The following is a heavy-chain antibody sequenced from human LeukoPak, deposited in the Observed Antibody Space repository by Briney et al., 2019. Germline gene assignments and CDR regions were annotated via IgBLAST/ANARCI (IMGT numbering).Heavy chain of an antibody. J-gene: IGHJ4*02. CDR2: IRSDVSTA. Sequence: GGSLRLSYAAPGITSTNYGMHRVRRAPGKRLEWVTFIRSDVSTAYYADSVKAPFTTSPDNSKNTLYLKICSLRAQETAVYYCAKDLPAAYLDYWGRGPLVTVSS. CDR1: GITSTNYG. V-gene: IGHV3-30*02. D-gene: IGHD6-13*01. CDR3: AKDLPAAYLDY.